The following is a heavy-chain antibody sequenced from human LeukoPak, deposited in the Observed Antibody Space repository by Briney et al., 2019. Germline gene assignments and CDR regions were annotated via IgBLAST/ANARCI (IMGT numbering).Heavy chain of an antibody. J-gene: IGHJ4*02. CDR3: AKDRPAAMRSYYFDY. CDR2: ISYDGSNK. V-gene: IGHV3-30*18. D-gene: IGHD2-2*01. CDR1: GFTFSSYG. Sequence: GGSLRLSCAASGFTFSSYGKHWVRQAPGKGLEWVALISYDGSNKYYADSVKGRFTISRDNSKNTLYLQMNSLRAEDTAVYYCAKDRPAAMRSYYFDYWGQGTLVTVSS.